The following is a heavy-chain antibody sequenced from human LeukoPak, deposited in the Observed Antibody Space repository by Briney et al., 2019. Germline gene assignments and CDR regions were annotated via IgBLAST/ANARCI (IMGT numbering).Heavy chain of an antibody. Sequence: GGSLRLSCAASGFTFSNYWMSWVRQAPGKGLEWVAVISYDGSNKYYADSVKGRFTTSRDNSKNTLYLQMNSLRAEDTAVYYCARDLRGDLIAARPGEFDYWGQGTLVTVSS. CDR3: ARDLRGDLIAARPGEFDY. CDR2: ISYDGSNK. J-gene: IGHJ4*02. V-gene: IGHV3-30*03. D-gene: IGHD6-6*01. CDR1: GFTFSNYW.